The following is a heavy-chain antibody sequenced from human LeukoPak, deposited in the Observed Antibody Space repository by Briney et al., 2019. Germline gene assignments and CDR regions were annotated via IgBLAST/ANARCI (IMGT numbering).Heavy chain of an antibody. J-gene: IGHJ4*02. CDR2: INHSGST. CDR3: ARLGDPDY. CDR1: GGSFSGYY. Sequence: SETLSLTCAVYGGSFSGYYWSWIRQPPGKGLEWIGEINHSGSTNYNPSLKSRVTISVDTSKNQFSLKLSSVTAADTAVYYCARLGDPDYWGQGTLVTVSS. D-gene: IGHD3-16*01. V-gene: IGHV4-34*01.